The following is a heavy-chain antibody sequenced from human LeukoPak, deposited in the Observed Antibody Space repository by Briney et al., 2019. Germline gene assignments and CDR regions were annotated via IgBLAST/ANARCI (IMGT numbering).Heavy chain of an antibody. V-gene: IGHV4-59*11. Sequence: PSETLSLTCAVSDDSFSSHYWTWIRQPPGKGLEWIGYISYIGSTNYNPSLKSRVTISIDTSKNQFSLKLTSVTAADTAVYYCARAVRYFDWLFLSGYFDYWGQGTLVTVSS. J-gene: IGHJ4*02. CDR2: ISYIGST. CDR1: DDSFSSHY. CDR3: ARAVRYFDWLFLSGYFDY. D-gene: IGHD3-9*01.